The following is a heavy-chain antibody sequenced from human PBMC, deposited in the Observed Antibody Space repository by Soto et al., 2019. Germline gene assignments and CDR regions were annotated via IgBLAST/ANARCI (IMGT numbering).Heavy chain of an antibody. Sequence: GESLKISCAASGFTFSSHAMNWVRQAPGKGLEWISSIDSSSSFIYYADSVKGRFTISRGNAKNSVFLHMSSLRADDTAVYYCARDPLWFGEIGYFDYWGQGALVTVSS. CDR3: ARDPLWFGEIGYFDY. CDR1: GFTFSSHA. J-gene: IGHJ4*02. V-gene: IGHV3-21*06. CDR2: IDSSSSFI. D-gene: IGHD3-10*01.